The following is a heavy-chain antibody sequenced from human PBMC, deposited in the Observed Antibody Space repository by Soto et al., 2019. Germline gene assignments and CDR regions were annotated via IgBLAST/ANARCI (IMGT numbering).Heavy chain of an antibody. CDR3: AKSYGPTDTWFNP. J-gene: IGHJ5*02. CDR2: IYYSGNT. V-gene: IGHV4-31*03. D-gene: IGHD4-17*01. Sequence: QVQLQESGPGLVKPSQSLSLTCTVSGDSISSAPYYWSWILQHPGKGLEWIGYIYYSGNTHYNPSLKSRAAISVDTSKNQLSLKLNSVTPADTAVYYCAKSYGPTDTWFNPWGQGTLVTVSS. CDR1: GDSISSAPYY.